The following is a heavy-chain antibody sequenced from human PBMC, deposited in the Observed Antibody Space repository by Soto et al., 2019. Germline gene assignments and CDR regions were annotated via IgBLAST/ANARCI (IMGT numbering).Heavy chain of an antibody. CDR1: GFNFASYG. V-gene: IGHV1-18*04. D-gene: IGHD5-18*01. J-gene: IGHJ4*02. CDR3: ARGGVNDYGYADY. CDR2: VSVYNGHT. Sequence: QVQLVQSGAEVRKPGASVKVSCRTSGFNFASYGFNWVRQAPGQGLAWMGWVSVYNGHTKFQEKFQARVTLTTDTATTTAYMELRSLRSDDTAVYYCARGGVNDYGYADYWGQGTLVTVSS.